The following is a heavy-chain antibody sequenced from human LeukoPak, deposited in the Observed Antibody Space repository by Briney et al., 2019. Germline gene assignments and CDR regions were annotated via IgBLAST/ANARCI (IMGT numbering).Heavy chain of an antibody. D-gene: IGHD3-22*01. CDR1: GFPFSSYA. J-gene: IGHJ4*02. CDR2: ISSGGGSR. V-gene: IGHV3-23*01. CDR3: AKDRGPYDSSGYYDY. Sequence: GGSLRLSCAASGFPFSSYAMSWVRQAPGKGLEWVSAISSGGGSRYYADSEKGRFTISRDNSKNMVFLQMNSLRGEDTAVYYCAKDRGPYDSSGYYDYWGQGTLVTVSS.